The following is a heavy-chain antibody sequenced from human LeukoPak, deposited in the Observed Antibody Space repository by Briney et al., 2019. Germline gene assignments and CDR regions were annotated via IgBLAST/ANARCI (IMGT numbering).Heavy chain of an antibody. V-gene: IGHV3-21*01. CDR3: ARDGADFWSGYPYYFDY. CDR2: IGVGGGNA. D-gene: IGHD3-3*01. CDR1: GFTFSSAA. J-gene: IGHJ4*02. Sequence: PGGSLRLSCAASGFTFSSAAMSWFRQAPGKGLEWVSFIGVGGGNANYADSVKGRFTISRDNAKNSLYLQMNSLRAEDTAVYYCARDGADFWSGYPYYFDYWGQGTLVTVSS.